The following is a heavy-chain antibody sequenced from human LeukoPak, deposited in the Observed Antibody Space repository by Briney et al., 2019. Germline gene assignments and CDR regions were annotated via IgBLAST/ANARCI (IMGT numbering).Heavy chain of an antibody. CDR3: GRVRGYFDWLLSFYFDY. D-gene: IGHD3-9*01. J-gene: IGHJ4*02. CDR1: GYSFTSYW. CDR2: IYPGYSDT. V-gene: IGHV5-51*01. Sequence: GESLKISCKGSGYSFTSYWIGWVRQMPGKGLEWMGIIYPGYSDTRYSPSFQGQVTISADKSISTAYLEWSSLKASDSAMYYCGRVRGYFDWLLSFYFDYWGQGTLVSVSS.